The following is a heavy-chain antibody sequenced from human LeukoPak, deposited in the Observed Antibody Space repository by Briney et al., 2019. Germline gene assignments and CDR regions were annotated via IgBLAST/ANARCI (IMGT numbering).Heavy chain of an antibody. D-gene: IGHD3-16*02. V-gene: IGHV3-15*06. J-gene: IGHJ4*02. CDR3: STDDYIWGTYRYFYAY. Sequence: GGSLRLSCATSGFTFSRAWMHWVRQAPGKGLEWVGRISRQNDGGTTNYAAPVKDRFTISRVDSKGTLSLQMNDLKTEDTGVYYCSTDDYIWGTYRYFYAYWGQGTLVTVSS. CDR2: ISRQNDGGTT. CDR1: GFTFSRAW.